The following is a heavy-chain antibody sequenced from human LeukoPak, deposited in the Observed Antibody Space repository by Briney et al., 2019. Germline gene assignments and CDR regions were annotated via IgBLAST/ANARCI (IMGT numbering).Heavy chain of an antibody. CDR1: GFTFSSYA. CDR2: INPSGGST. J-gene: IGHJ4*02. V-gene: IGHV1-46*01. Sequence: PGGSLRLSCAASGFTFSSYAMSWVRQAPGQGLEWMGIINPSGGSTSYAQKFQGRVTMTRDTSTSTVYMELSSLRSEDTAVYYCARGGHGVYSSGWYVYWGQGTLVTVSS. CDR3: ARGGHGVYSSGWYVY. D-gene: IGHD6-19*01.